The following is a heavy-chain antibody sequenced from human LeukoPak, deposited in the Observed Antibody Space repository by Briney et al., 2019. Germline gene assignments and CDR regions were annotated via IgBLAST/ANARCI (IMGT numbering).Heavy chain of an antibody. CDR3: ARESSYSGSYDY. CDR1: GGSVSSGSYY. D-gene: IGHD1-26*01. J-gene: IGHJ4*02. CDR2: IYYSGST. Sequence: PSETLSLTCTVSGGSVSSGSYYWSWIRQPPGKGLEWLGYIYYSGSTNYNPSLKSRVTISVDTSKNQFSLKLSSVTAADTAVYYCARESSYSGSYDYWGQGTLVTVSS. V-gene: IGHV4-61*01.